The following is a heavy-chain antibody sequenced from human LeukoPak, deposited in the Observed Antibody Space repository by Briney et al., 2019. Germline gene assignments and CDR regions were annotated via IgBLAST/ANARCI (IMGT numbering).Heavy chain of an antibody. CDR1: GYTFTSYG. CDR3: ARDWEGSGSYTQDHYYYYGMDV. V-gene: IGHV1-18*04. Sequence: GASVNVSCKASGYTFTSYGISWVRPAPGQGLEWMGWISAYNGNTNYPQKLQGRVTMTTDTSTSTAYMELRSLRSDDTAVYYCARDWEGSGSYTQDHYYYYGMDVWGKGTTVTVSS. CDR2: ISAYNGNT. D-gene: IGHD3-10*01. J-gene: IGHJ6*04.